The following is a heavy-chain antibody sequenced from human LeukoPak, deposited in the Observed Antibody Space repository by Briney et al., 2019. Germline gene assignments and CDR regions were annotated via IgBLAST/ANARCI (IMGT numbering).Heavy chain of an antibody. CDR2: INTGGSSI. D-gene: IGHD3-3*01. V-gene: IGHV3-11*04. J-gene: IGHJ5*02. CDR1: GFTLSDYY. CDR3: AGYYDFWSGPYLFDP. Sequence: GGSLRLSCAASGFTLSDYYMSWIRQAPGKGLEWVSYINTGGSSIYYADSVKGRFTISRDNAKNSLYLQMNSLRAEDTAVYYCAGYYDFWSGPYLFDPWGQGTLVTVSS.